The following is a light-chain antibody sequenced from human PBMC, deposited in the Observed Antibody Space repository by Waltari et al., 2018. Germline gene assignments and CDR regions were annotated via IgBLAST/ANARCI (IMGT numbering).Light chain of an antibody. CDR1: QSISSW. CDR2: KAS. V-gene: IGKV1-5*03. Sequence: DIQMTQSHSTLSASVGDRVTITCRASQSISSWLAWYQQKTGKAPKILIYKASSLESGVPSRFSGSGSGTEFTLTISSLQPDDFATYYCQQYNSYPTFGQGTKVEIK. CDR3: QQYNSYPT. J-gene: IGKJ1*01.